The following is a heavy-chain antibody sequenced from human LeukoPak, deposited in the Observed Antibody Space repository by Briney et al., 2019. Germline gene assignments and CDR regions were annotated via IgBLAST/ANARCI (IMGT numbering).Heavy chain of an antibody. CDR1: GFTFSSHA. CDR2: ISDSGGST. V-gene: IGHV3-23*01. D-gene: IGHD3-22*01. Sequence: GGSLRLSCAASGFTFSSHAMSWVRQAPGKGLEWVSAISDSGGSTYYADSVKGRFTISRDNSKNTLYLQMSSLRAEDTAVYYCAKGNGMIVLAYFDYWGQGTLVTVSS. J-gene: IGHJ4*02. CDR3: AKGNGMIVLAYFDY.